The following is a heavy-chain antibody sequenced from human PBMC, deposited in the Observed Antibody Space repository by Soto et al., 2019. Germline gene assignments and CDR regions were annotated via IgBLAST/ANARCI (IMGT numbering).Heavy chain of an antibody. J-gene: IGHJ6*02. CDR2: ISGSGGST. V-gene: IGHV3-23*01. Sequence: GGSLRLSCAASGFTFSSYAMSWVRQAPGKGLEWVSAISGSGGSTYYADPVKGRFTISRDNSKNTLYLQMNSLRAEDTAVYYCASDLVEACDSYGLDVGGQGTPVTVSS. D-gene: IGHD1-26*01. CDR1: GFTFSSYA. CDR3: ASDLVEACDSYGLDV.